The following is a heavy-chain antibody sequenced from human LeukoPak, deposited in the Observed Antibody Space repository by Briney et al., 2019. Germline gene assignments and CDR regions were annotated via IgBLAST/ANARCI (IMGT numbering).Heavy chain of an antibody. Sequence: PSETLSLTCTVSGGSISITGYYWGWIRQPPGKGLEWIGSIYRSGSAYYKPSLTSRVTMSVDTSKNQFSLKLSSVTASDTAVYYCARHRGYSYGYLDYWGREPWSPSPQ. V-gene: IGHV4-39*01. J-gene: IGHJ4*02. D-gene: IGHD5-18*01. CDR3: ARHRGYSYGYLDY. CDR1: GGSISITGYY. CDR2: IYRSGSA.